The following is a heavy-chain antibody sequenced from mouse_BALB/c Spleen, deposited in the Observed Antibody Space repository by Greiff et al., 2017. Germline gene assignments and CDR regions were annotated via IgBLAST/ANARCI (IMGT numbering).Heavy chain of an antibody. J-gene: IGHJ4*01. V-gene: IGHV2-9*02. Sequence: VKLMESGPGLVAPSQSLSITCTVSGFSLTSYGVHWVRQPPGKGLEWLGVIWAGGSTNYNSALMSRLSISKDNSKSQVFLKMNSLQTDDTAMYYCARDSGDGYDAMDYWGQGTSVTVSS. D-gene: IGHD2-3*01. CDR2: IWAGGST. CDR1: GFSLTSYG. CDR3: ARDSGDGYDAMDY.